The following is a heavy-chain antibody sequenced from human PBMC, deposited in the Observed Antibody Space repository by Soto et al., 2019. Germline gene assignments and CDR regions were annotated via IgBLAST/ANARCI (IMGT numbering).Heavy chain of an antibody. CDR2: INADNGDT. D-gene: IGHD7-27*01. V-gene: IGHV1-3*01. J-gene: IGHJ4*02. Sequence: ASGEVAGKASVYTVTTDAIDLVRQAPGQSPEWMGWINADNGDTKYSQNFQGRVSITRDTSASTAYIGPSSLRSDDTAVYGFLVKVTAEYDQWGQGTQVTVSS. CDR3: LVKVTAEYDQ. CDR1: VYTVTTDA.